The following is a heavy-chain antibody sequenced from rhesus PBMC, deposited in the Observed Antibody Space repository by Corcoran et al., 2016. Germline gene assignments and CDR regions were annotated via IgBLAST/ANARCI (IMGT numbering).Heavy chain of an antibody. CDR1: GGSFSSYW. CDR3: ARLTVTTSLGSLDV. Sequence: QVQLQESGPGLVKPSETLSLTCAVSGGSFSSYWWSWIRQPPGKGLEWIGEINGNSGSTNYNPSPKGRVTISKDASKNRFSLKLSSVTAADTAVYYCARLTVTTSLGSLDVWGRGVLVTVSS. CDR2: INGNSGST. V-gene: IGHV4-80*01. D-gene: IGHD4-23*01. J-gene: IGHJ5-2*02.